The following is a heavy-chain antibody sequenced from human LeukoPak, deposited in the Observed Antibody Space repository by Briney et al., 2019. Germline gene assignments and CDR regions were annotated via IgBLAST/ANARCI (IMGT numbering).Heavy chain of an antibody. V-gene: IGHV1-46*04. CDR3: ARDHSRLEGGTTFWWPAP. J-gene: IGHJ5*02. CDR1: GFVLTAHW. D-gene: IGHD2-21*01. Sequence: ASVKVSCKASGFVLTAHWMHWVRQAPGQGHEWMGVINPSGDFTMYTQKLQGRVTMTRDTSTSTLYMELSGLTSEDTAVYYCARDHSRLEGGTTFWWPAPWGQGTLVTVSS. CDR2: INPSGDFT.